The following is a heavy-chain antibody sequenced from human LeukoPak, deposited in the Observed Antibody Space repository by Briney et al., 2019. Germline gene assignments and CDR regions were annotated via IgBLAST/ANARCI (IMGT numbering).Heavy chain of an antibody. CDR2: ISGSGGST. CDR3: AKDHSVTPYYFDY. V-gene: IGHV3-23*01. J-gene: IGHJ4*02. CDR1: GFTFNNYA. Sequence: GGSPRLSCAASGFTFNNYAVIWVRQAPGKGLEWVSAISGSGGSTYYADSVKGRFTISRDNSKNTLFLQMNSLRAEDTAVYYCAKDHSVTPYYFDYWGQGTLVTVSS. D-gene: IGHD4-17*01.